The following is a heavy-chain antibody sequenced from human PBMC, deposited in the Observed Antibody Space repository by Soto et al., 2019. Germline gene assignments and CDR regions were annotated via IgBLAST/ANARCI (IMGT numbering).Heavy chain of an antibody. Sequence: GASVKVSCKASGGTFSSYAISWVRQAPGQGLEWMGGIIPIFGTANYAQKFQGRVTITADESTSTAYMELSSLRCEDTAVYYCARGAASPVGTVIQLWLRGDYYGMDVWGQGTTVTVSS. J-gene: IGHJ6*02. CDR2: IIPIFGTA. CDR3: ARGAASPVGTVIQLWLRGDYYGMDV. D-gene: IGHD5-18*01. CDR1: GGTFSSYA. V-gene: IGHV1-69*13.